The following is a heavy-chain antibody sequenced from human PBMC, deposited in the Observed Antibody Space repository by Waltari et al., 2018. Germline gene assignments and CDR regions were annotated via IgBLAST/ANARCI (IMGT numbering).Heavy chain of an antibody. J-gene: IGHJ5*02. Sequence: QVQLQESGPGLVKPSETLSLTCTVSGGSISSYYWSWIRQPPGKGLEWIGYIYYSGSTNYNPPLKSRVTISVDTSKDQFSLKLSSVTAADTAVYYCARDQGYCSGGSCYGGWFDPWGQGTLVTVSS. D-gene: IGHD2-15*01. CDR3: ARDQGYCSGGSCYGGWFDP. CDR2: IYYSGST. V-gene: IGHV4-59*01. CDR1: GGSISSYY.